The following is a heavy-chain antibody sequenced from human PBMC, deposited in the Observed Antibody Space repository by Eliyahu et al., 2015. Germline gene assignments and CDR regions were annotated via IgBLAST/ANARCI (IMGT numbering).Heavy chain of an antibody. V-gene: IGHV1-46*01. J-gene: IGHJ5*02. CDR2: INPSGGST. Sequence: QVQLVQSGAEVKKPGASVKVSCKASGYTFTSYYMHWVRQAPGQGLEWMGIINPSGGSTSYAQKFQGRVTMTRDTSTSTVYMELSSLRSEDTAVYYCARDVSITGTNPSGWFDPWGQGTLVTVSS. D-gene: IGHD1-7*01. CDR3: ARDVSITGTNPSGWFDP. CDR1: GYTFTSYY.